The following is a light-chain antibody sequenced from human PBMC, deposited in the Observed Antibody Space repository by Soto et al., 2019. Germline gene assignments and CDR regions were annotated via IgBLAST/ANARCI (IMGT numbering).Light chain of an antibody. CDR1: QTISSY. J-gene: IGKJ1*01. CDR2: DAS. CDR3: QQRSNWPPWT. Sequence: EIVLTQSPATLSLSPGESATLSCRASQTISSYLAWYQQKPGQAXRLLIYDASDRATGIPARFSGSGSGTEYTLTISSLEPEDSAVYYGQQRSNWPPWTFGQGTKVDIK. V-gene: IGKV3-11*01.